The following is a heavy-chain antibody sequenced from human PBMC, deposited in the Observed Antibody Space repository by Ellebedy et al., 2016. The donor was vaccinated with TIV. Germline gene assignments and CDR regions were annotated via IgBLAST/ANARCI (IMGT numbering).Heavy chain of an antibody. CDR2: VWPGDSRS. Sequence: GESLKISCRGSGYSFSNFWIAWVRQLPGKGLEWIGVVWPGDSRSRYSPSFQGQVTMSVDESISAAYLQWTSLSASDTAMYYCAKSDTTSWYASSGVWGQGTLVTVSP. CDR1: GYSFSNFW. CDR3: AKSDTTSWYASSGV. J-gene: IGHJ3*01. V-gene: IGHV5-51*01. D-gene: IGHD2-2*01.